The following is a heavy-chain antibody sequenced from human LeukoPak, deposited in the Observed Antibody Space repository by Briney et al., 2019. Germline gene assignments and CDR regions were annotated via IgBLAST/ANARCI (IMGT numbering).Heavy chain of an antibody. D-gene: IGHD3-22*01. Sequence: SETLSLTCTVSGGSISSYYWSWIRQPAGKGLEWIGRIYTSGSTNYNPSLKSRVTMSVDTSKNQFSLKLSSVTAADTAVYYCARGGYYYDSSGPYYYYYMDVWGKGTTVTVSS. CDR3: ARGGYYYDSSGPYYYYYMDV. V-gene: IGHV4-4*07. CDR1: GGSISSYY. J-gene: IGHJ6*03. CDR2: IYTSGST.